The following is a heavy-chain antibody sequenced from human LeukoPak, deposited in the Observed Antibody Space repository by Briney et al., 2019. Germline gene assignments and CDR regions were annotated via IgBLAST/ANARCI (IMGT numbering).Heavy chain of an antibody. V-gene: IGHV4-61*02. Sequence: PSETLSLTCTVSGGSISSGSYYWSWIRQPAGKGLEWIGRIYTSGSTNYNPSLKSRVTISVDTSKNQFSLNLGSVTAADTAVYYCARGRYCSSGGCYFDFWGQGTLVTVSS. CDR2: IYTSGST. CDR3: ARGRYCSSGGCYFDF. CDR1: GGSISSGSYY. D-gene: IGHD2-2*01. J-gene: IGHJ4*02.